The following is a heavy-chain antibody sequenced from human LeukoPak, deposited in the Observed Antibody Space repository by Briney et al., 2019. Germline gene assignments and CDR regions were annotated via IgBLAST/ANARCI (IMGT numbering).Heavy chain of an antibody. V-gene: IGHV1-18*01. CDR1: GYTFTSYG. CDR2: ISAYNGNT. D-gene: IGHD6-19*01. J-gene: IGHJ5*02. CDR3: ARPYSSGWYDDNWFDP. Sequence: ASVKVSCKASGYTFTSYGISWVRQAPGQGLEWMGWISAYNGNTNYAQKLQGRVTMTTDTSSSTVYMELRSLRSDDTAVYYCARPYSSGWYDDNWFDPWGQGTLVTVSS.